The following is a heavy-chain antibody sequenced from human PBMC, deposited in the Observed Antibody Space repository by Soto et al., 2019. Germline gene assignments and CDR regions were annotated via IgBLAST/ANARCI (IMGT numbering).Heavy chain of an antibody. CDR1: GGSISSGGYY. CDR3: ARGLMSPAPN. V-gene: IGHV4-39*07. J-gene: IGHJ4*02. CDR2: INHSGET. Sequence: PSETLSLTCAVSGGSISSGGYYWDWIRQPPGKGLEWIGEINHSGETNYNPSLRSRVTISVDPSKNQFSLKLTSVTAADTAVYYCARGLMSPAPNWGQGTLVTVSS.